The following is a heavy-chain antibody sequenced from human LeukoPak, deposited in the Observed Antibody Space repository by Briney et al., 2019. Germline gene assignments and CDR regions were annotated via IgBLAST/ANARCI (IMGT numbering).Heavy chain of an antibody. CDR3: ARTVAGGGYWYFDL. J-gene: IGHJ2*01. Sequence: ASVKVSCKASGYTFTNYGLTWVRQAPGQGLEWMGWISVYNDKSNYAQKLQGRVTMTADTSTRTAYLELRSLRSDDTAVYYCARTVAGGGYWYFDLWGRGTLVTVSS. CDR1: GYTFTNYG. V-gene: IGHV1-18*01. D-gene: IGHD6-19*01. CDR2: ISVYNDKS.